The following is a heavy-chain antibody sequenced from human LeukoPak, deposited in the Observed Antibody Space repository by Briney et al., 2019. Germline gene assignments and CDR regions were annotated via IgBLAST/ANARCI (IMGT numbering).Heavy chain of an antibody. V-gene: IGHV1-46*01. Sequence: ASVKVSCKASGYTLTSYYMNWVRQAPGQGLEWMGIINPRGGSTSYAQKFQGRVTLTRDTSTSTVHMELSSLRSEDTAVYYCARDWRMTTVVTPSVAFDNWGQGTLVTVSS. CDR2: INPRGGST. CDR3: ARDWRMTTVVTPSVAFDN. D-gene: IGHD4-4*01. J-gene: IGHJ4*02. CDR1: GYTLTSYY.